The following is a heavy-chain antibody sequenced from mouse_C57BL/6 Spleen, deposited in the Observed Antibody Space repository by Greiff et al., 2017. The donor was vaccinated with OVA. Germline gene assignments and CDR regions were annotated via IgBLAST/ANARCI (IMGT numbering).Heavy chain of an antibody. CDR1: GYTFTGYW. CDR2: ILPGSGST. V-gene: IGHV1-9*01. Sequence: VKLVESGAELMKPGASVKLSCKATGYTFTGYWIEWVKQRPGHGLEWIGEILPGSGSTNYNEKFKGKATFTADTSSNTAYMQLSSLTTEDSAIYYCAKGTYYYGSRGYFDYWGQGTTLTVSS. J-gene: IGHJ2*01. D-gene: IGHD1-1*01. CDR3: AKGTYYYGSRGYFDY.